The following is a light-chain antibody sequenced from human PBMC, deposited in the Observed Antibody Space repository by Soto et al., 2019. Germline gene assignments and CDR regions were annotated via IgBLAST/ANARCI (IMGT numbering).Light chain of an antibody. Sequence: QSALTQPASVSGSLGQSITISCTGTSRDVGSYDLVSWYQQHPGKVPKFLIYEVKKRPSGVSDRFSGSKSGNTATLTISGLLAEDEADYYCCSYTTSNTRQIVFGTGTKVTVL. V-gene: IGLV2-14*02. J-gene: IGLJ1*01. CDR1: SRDVGSYDL. CDR2: EVK. CDR3: CSYTTSNTRQIV.